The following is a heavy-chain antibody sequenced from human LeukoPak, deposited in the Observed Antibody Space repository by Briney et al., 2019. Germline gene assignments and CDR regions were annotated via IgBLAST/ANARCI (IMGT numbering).Heavy chain of an antibody. V-gene: IGHV3-23*01. CDR1: GFTFSSYA. CDR3: AKISPSGVTDY. CDR2: ISGSGGST. J-gene: IGHJ4*02. Sequence: GGSLRLSCAASGFTFSSYAMSWVRQAPGKGLEWVSAISGSGGSTYYAESVKGRFTISRDNSKNTLYVQMNSLRAEDTAIYYCAKISPSGVTDYWGQGTLVTVSS. D-gene: IGHD2-8*01.